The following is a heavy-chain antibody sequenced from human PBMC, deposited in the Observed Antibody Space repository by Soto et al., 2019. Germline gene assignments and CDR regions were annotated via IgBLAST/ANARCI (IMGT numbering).Heavy chain of an antibody. Sequence: GGSLRLSCAASGFTFSSYAMHWVRQAPGKGLEWGAVISYDESNKYYADSVKGRFTISRDNSKNTLYLQMNSLRAEDTAVYYCASTSSGWYDIWGQGTLVTVSS. CDR1: GFTFSSYA. J-gene: IGHJ5*02. V-gene: IGHV3-30-3*01. CDR3: ASTSSGWYDI. D-gene: IGHD6-19*01. CDR2: ISYDESNK.